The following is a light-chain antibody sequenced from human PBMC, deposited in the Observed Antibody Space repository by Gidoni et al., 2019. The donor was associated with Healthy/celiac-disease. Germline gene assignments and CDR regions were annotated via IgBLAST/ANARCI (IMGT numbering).Light chain of an antibody. Sequence: IELTQSPATLSLSPGERATLSCRASQSVSSYLAWYQQKPGQAPRLLIYDASNRATGIPARFSGSGSGTDFTLTISSLEPEDFAVYYCQQRSNWPPTFGQGTKVEIK. CDR1: QSVSSY. CDR2: DAS. J-gene: IGKJ1*01. CDR3: QQRSNWPPT. V-gene: IGKV3-11*01.